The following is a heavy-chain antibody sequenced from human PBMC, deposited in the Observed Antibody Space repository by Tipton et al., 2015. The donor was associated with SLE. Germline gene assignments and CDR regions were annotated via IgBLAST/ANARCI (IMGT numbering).Heavy chain of an antibody. V-gene: IGHV3-20*04. Sequence: QLVQSGGGVVQPGRSLRLSCAASGFTFGDYARSWVRQAPGKGLVGVARINEDGSGTEYADFVKGRFCISRDNVEDTLYLQMNSLRPEDTALYYCARDPFRYCNFMDVWGQGTTVTVSS. CDR3: ARDPFRYCNFMDV. J-gene: IGHJ6*02. D-gene: IGHD2/OR15-2a*01. CDR1: GFTFGDYA. CDR2: INEDGSGT.